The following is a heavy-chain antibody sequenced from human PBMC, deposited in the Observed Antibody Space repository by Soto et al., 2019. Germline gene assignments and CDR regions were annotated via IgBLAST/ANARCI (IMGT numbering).Heavy chain of an antibody. Sequence: SETLSLTCTVSGGSVSSGSYYWSWIRQPPGKGLEWIGYIYYSGSTNYNPSLKSRVTISVDTSKNQFSLKLSSVTAADTAVYYCARDVWVVTMVRGVTYYYYGMDVRGQGTTVTVSS. J-gene: IGHJ6*02. CDR3: ARDVWVVTMVRGVTYYYYGMDV. D-gene: IGHD3-10*01. CDR2: IYYSGST. V-gene: IGHV4-61*01. CDR1: GGSVSSGSYY.